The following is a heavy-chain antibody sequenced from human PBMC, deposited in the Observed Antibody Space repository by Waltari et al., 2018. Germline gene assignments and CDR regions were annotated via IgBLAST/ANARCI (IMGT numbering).Heavy chain of an antibody. J-gene: IGHJ4*02. Sequence: HVQLQESGPGLVKPSETLSLTCSVSGDFPSDDHWTWIRQAPGKGLEWIAYRRTTGATKCTPSLASRDTLSADTSKKHFSLRLTSVTAADTAVYFCARLPTKYFDSLGWGFCDQWGQGILVTVSS. CDR1: GDFPSDDH. D-gene: IGHD3-9*01. CDR2: RRTTGAT. V-gene: IGHV4-4*08. CDR3: ARLPTKYFDSLGWGFCDQ.